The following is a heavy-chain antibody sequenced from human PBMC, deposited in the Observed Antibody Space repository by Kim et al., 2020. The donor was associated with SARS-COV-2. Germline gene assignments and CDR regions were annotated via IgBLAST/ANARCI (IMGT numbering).Heavy chain of an antibody. J-gene: IGHJ1*01. CDR3: ATGGAAAGSAYFQH. CDR2: ISWNSGSI. V-gene: IGHV3-9*01. CDR1: GFTFGDYA. Sequence: GGSLRLSCAASGFTFGDYAMHWVRQAPGKGLEWVSGISWNSGSIGYADSVKGRFTISRDNAKNSLYLQMNSLRAEDTALYYCATGGAAAGSAYFQHWGQGTLVTVSS. D-gene: IGHD6-13*01.